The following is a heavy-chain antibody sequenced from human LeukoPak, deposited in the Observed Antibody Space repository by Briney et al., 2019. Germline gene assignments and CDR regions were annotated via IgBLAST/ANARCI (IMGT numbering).Heavy chain of an antibody. D-gene: IGHD6-25*01. Sequence: ASVKVSCKASGGTFSSSAISWVRQAPGQGLEWMGVIIPMFGTANYAQKFQGRVTITADESTSTAYMELRSLRSEDTAAYYCATDQPPLISAAGVYWGQGTLVTVSS. V-gene: IGHV1-69*01. CDR3: ATDQPPLISAAGVY. J-gene: IGHJ4*02. CDR2: IIPMFGTA. CDR1: GGTFSSSA.